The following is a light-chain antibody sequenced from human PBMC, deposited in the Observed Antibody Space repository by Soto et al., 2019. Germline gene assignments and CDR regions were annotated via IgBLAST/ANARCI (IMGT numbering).Light chain of an antibody. CDR2: GAS. J-gene: IGKJ1*01. V-gene: IGKV3-15*01. CDR3: QQYNNWPLT. Sequence: IVMKQSPATLSVSPGERATLSCRASQSVSSNLAWYQQKPGQAPRLLIYGASTRATGIPARFSGSGSGTEFTLTISSLQSEDFAVYYCQQYNNWPLTFGQGTKVDIK. CDR1: QSVSSN.